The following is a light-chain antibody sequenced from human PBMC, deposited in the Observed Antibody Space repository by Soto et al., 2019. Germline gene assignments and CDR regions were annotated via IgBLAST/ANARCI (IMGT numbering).Light chain of an antibody. V-gene: IGKV3-20*01. CDR3: QQYGGSPLFT. CDR1: QSVSSSY. CDR2: DAS. Sequence: EIVLTQSPGTLSLSPGERATLSCWASQSVSSSYFAWYQQKPGQAARLLMYDASSRATGIPDRFSGSGSGTDFTLTISRLEPEDFAVYYCQQYGGSPLFTFGPGTKVDIK. J-gene: IGKJ3*01.